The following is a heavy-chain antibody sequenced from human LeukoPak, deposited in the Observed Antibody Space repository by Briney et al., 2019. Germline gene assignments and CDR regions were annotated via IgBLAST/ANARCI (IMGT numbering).Heavy chain of an antibody. J-gene: IGHJ4*02. D-gene: IGHD5-24*01. CDR3: AKEGEMATIDYFDY. Sequence: NAGGSLRLSCAASGFTFSRYSMNWVRQAPGKGLEWVSSITSSGIYIYYADSVKGRFTISRDNAKNSLYLQMNSLRAEDTAVYYCAKEGEMATIDYFDYWGQGTLVTVSS. V-gene: IGHV3-21*01. CDR1: GFTFSRYS. CDR2: ITSSGIYI.